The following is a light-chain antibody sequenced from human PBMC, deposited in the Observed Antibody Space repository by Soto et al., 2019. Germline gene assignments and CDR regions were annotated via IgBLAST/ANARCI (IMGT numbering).Light chain of an antibody. CDR2: AAS. J-gene: IGKJ4*01. V-gene: IGKV1-27*01. CDR3: QNYNSAPLT. Sequence: DIQMTQSPSSLSASVGDRVTIACRASQGITNNLAWYQRKPGKAPNLLIYAASTLQSGVPSRFRGSGSGTDFTLTISSLQPEDVATYYCQNYNSAPLTFGGGTKVDIK. CDR1: QGITNN.